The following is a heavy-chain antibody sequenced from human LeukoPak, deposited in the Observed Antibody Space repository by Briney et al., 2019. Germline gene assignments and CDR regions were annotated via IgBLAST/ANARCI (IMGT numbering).Heavy chain of an antibody. CDR1: GFTFGDYA. CDR3: AKDGTSYYYIYY. V-gene: IGHV3-49*03. D-gene: IGHD2/OR15-2a*01. Sequence: GGSLRLSCTASGFTFGDYAMSWFRQAPGKGLEWVGFIRSKAYGGTTEYAASVKGRFTISRDDSKSIAYLQMNSLRGDDTAVYYCAKDGTSYYYIYYWGQGTLVTVSS. J-gene: IGHJ4*02. CDR2: IRSKAYGGTT.